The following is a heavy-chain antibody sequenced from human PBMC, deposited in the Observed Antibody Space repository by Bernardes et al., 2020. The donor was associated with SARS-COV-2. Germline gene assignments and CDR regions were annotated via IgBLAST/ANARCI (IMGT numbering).Heavy chain of an antibody. D-gene: IGHD2-15*01. J-gene: IGHJ4*02. V-gene: IGHV4-39*01. CDR1: GGSISSSSYY. CDR2: IYYSGST. CDR3: ASNPIVASVFDY. Sequence: SETLSLTCTVSGGSISSSSYYWGWIRQPPGKGLEWIGSIYYSGSTYYNPSLKSRVTISVDTSKNQFSLKLSSVTAADTAVYYCASNPIVASVFDYWGQGTLVTGSS.